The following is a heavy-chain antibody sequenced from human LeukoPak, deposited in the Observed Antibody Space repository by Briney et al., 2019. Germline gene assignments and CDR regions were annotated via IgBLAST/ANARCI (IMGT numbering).Heavy chain of an antibody. Sequence: SETLSLTCTVSGGSITSYYWAWLRQPPEKGLEWIGYVYYSGYSNYNPSLKSRVSMSVDTSMNQFSLKLSSVTAADTAVYYCARVRNYYYDSSGYYYYFDYWGQGTLVTVSS. J-gene: IGHJ4*02. V-gene: IGHV4-59*12. CDR2: VYYSGYS. CDR3: ARVRNYYYDSSGYYYYFDY. CDR1: GGSITSYY. D-gene: IGHD3-22*01.